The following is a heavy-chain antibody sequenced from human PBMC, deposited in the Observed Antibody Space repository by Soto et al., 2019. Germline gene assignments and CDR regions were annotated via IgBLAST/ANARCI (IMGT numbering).Heavy chain of an antibody. D-gene: IGHD6-13*01. J-gene: IGHJ4*02. CDR2: IRNKAHSYST. Sequence: PGGSLRLSCAASGYTFGDHYIDWVRQAPGKGLEWVGRIRNKAHSYSTAYAASVKGRLTFSRDDSKNSVYLQLNSVTPEDTAVYYCAREDAAAGPAPFDYWGQGTLVTVSS. CDR3: AREDAAAGPAPFDY. CDR1: GYTFGDHY. V-gene: IGHV3-72*01.